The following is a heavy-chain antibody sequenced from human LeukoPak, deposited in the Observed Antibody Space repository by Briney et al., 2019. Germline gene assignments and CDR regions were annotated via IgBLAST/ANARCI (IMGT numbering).Heavy chain of an antibody. CDR2: INSDGSST. CDR1: GFTLSSYW. Sequence: PGGSLRLSCAASGFTLSSYWMHWVRQAPGKGLVWVSRINSDGSSTTYADSVKGRFTISRDNAKNTLYLQMNSLRAEDTAVYYCARALYGNYFDYWGQGTLVTVSS. D-gene: IGHD3-10*01. CDR3: ARALYGNYFDY. V-gene: IGHV3-74*01. J-gene: IGHJ4*02.